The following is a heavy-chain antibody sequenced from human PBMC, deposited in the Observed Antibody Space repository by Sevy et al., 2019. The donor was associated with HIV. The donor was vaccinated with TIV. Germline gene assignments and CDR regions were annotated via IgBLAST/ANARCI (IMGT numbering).Heavy chain of an antibody. CDR2: IKTKTYGGTT. V-gene: IGHV3-49*04. Sequence: GGSLRLSCTASGFTFSDYAMSWVRQAPGKGLEWVGFIKTKTYGGTTEYAASVKGRFIISRDDSKNMAYLQMNGLKTEDTAVYYCTGDLYGSGWFYFDYWGQGTLVTVSS. J-gene: IGHJ4*02. CDR3: TGDLYGSGWFYFDY. D-gene: IGHD6-19*01. CDR1: GFTFSDYA.